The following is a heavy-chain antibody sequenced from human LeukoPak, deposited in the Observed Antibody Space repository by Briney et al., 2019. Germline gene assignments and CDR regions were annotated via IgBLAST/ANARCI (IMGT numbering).Heavy chain of an antibody. Sequence: GGSLRLSCAASGFTFSSYGMHWVRQAPGKGLEWVAVIWYDGSNKYYADSVKGRFTISRDNSKNTLYLQMNSLRAEDTAVYYCARRLVRSTVVTPGYYYGMDVWGQGTTVTVSS. CDR3: ARRLVRSTVVTPGYYYGMDV. CDR1: GFTFSSYG. CDR2: IWYDGSNK. D-gene: IGHD4-17*01. V-gene: IGHV3-33*01. J-gene: IGHJ6*02.